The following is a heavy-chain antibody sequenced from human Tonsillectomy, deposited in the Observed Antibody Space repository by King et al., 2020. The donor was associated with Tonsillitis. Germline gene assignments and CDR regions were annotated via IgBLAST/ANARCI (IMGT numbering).Heavy chain of an antibody. J-gene: IGHJ4*02. Sequence: VQLVESGGGLVQPGGSLRLSCAASGFKFSSYWMTWVRQTSGKGLEWVADIKQDGTEKDYVDSVRGRFTISRGNAKNSLYLQMNSLRAEDTGVYYCARDTVLRYYFDFWGQGTLVTVSS. V-gene: IGHV3-7*01. CDR1: GFKFSSYW. CDR3: ARDTVLRYYFDF. D-gene: IGHD3-10*02. CDR2: IKQDGTEK.